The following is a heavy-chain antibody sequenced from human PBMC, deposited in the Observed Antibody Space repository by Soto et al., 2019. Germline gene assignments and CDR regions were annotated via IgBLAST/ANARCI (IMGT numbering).Heavy chain of an antibody. V-gene: IGHV3-23*01. Sequence: CLRLSCAACGFSVRSYAMSWVLQAPGKGLEWVSAISGSGGSTYYADSVKGRFTISRDNSKNTLYLQMNSLRAEDTAVYYCAEEGESAAAGHYYYYGMDVWGQGTTVTVSS. CDR3: AEEGESAAAGHYYYYGMDV. J-gene: IGHJ6*02. CDR2: ISGSGGST. CDR1: GFSVRSYA. D-gene: IGHD6-13*01.